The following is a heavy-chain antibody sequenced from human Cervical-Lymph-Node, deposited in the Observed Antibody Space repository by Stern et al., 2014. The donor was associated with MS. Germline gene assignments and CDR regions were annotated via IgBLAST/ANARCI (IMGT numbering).Heavy chain of an antibody. CDR2: MWHDESSK. CDR1: GFAFSSLG. CDR3: ATNSYKFDSTGYLFDY. J-gene: IGHJ4*02. D-gene: IGHD3-22*01. Sequence: VQLVESGGGVVQPGRSLRLSCATSGFAFSSLGMHWVRQAPGKGLEWLALMWHDESSKNYADSVRGRFIISRDNDKNTLYLQMNSLRAEDTAIYYCATNSYKFDSTGYLFDYWGQGTLVIVSS. V-gene: IGHV3-33*01.